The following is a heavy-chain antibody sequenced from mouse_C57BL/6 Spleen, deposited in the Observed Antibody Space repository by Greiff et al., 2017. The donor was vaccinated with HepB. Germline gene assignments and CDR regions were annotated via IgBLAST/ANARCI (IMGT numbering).Heavy chain of an antibody. V-gene: IGHV1-76*01. Sequence: QVQLQQSGAELVRPGASVKLSCKASGYTFTDYYINWVKQRPGQGLEWIARIYPGSGNTYYNEKFKGKATLTAEKSSSTAYMQLSSLTSEDSAVYFCARSITTVVATPYAMDYWGQGTSVTVSS. J-gene: IGHJ4*01. CDR3: ARSITTVVATPYAMDY. D-gene: IGHD1-1*01. CDR1: GYTFTDYY. CDR2: IYPGSGNT.